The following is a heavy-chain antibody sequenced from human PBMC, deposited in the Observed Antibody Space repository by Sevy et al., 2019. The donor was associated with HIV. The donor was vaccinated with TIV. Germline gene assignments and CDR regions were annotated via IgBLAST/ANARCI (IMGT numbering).Heavy chain of an antibody. J-gene: IGHJ3*02. CDR2: IRYDGSNE. Sequence: GVSLRLSCAASGFTFSNHGMHWVRQAPGKGLEWVAFIRYDGSNEYYGDSVKGRFTISRDNSKNTLYLQMNSLRPEDMAVYYCAKDRKVLLVVYAIPFDVFDIWGQGTMVTVSS. CDR1: GFTFSNHG. CDR3: AKDRKVLLVVYAIPFDVFDI. V-gene: IGHV3-30*02. D-gene: IGHD2-8*02.